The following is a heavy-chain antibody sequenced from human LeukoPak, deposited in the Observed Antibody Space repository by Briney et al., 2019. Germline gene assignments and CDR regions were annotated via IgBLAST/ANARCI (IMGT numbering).Heavy chain of an antibody. CDR2: IYTSGST. CDR3: ARGDDDYYYYMDV. D-gene: IGHD3-16*01. J-gene: IGHJ6*03. V-gene: IGHV4-4*07. Sequence: SETLSLTCTVSGGSISSYHWNWIRQPPGKGLEWIGRIYTSGSTNYNPSLKSRVTMSVDTSKNQFSLKLSSVTAADTAVYYCARGDDDYYYYMDVWGKGTTVTISS. CDR1: GGSISSYH.